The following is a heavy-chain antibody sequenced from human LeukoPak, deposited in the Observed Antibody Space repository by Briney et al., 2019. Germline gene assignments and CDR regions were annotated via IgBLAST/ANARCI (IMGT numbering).Heavy chain of an antibody. V-gene: IGHV1-69*05. Sequence: PVKVSCKTSGGTFNNSAISWVRQAPGQGLEWLGGIMPLFGTAGYAQKFQGRVTITKDESTRTVYLELTSLTSDDTAVYYCARDVHGDYGSGWFDPWGQGTLVSVSS. CDR2: IMPLFGTA. CDR3: ARDVHGDYGSGWFDP. D-gene: IGHD4-17*01. J-gene: IGHJ5*02. CDR1: GGTFNNSA.